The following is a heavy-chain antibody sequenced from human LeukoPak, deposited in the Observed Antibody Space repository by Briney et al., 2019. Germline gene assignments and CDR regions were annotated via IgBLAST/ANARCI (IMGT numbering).Heavy chain of an antibody. CDR3: ARDGREDSSGWYGAFDY. D-gene: IGHD6-19*01. Sequence: SQTLSLTCAISGDSVSINSAAWNWIRQSPSRGLEWLGRTYYRSKWYNDYAVSVKSRITINPDTSKNQFSLQLNSVTPEDTAVYYCARDGREDSSGWYGAFDYWGQGTLVTVSS. V-gene: IGHV6-1*01. CDR1: GDSVSINSAA. CDR2: TYYRSKWYN. J-gene: IGHJ4*02.